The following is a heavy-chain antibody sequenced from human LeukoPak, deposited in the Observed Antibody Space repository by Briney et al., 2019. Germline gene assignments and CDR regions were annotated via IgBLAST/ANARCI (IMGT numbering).Heavy chain of an antibody. CDR2: IKSKTDGGTT. D-gene: IGHD6-19*01. CDR3: TPGKVDTAISSGWYDYYYYGMDV. Sequence: VGSLRLSCAASGFTFSNAWMSWVCQAPGKGLEWVGRIKSKTDGGTTDYAAPVKGRFTISRDDSKNTLYLQMNSLKTEDTAVYYCTPGKVDTAISSGWYDYYYYGMDVWGQGTTVTVSS. CDR1: GFTFSNAW. V-gene: IGHV3-15*01. J-gene: IGHJ6*02.